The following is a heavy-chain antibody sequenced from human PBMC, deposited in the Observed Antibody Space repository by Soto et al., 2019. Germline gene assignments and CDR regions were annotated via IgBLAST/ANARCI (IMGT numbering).Heavy chain of an antibody. J-gene: IGHJ4*02. D-gene: IGHD4-17*01. V-gene: IGHV3-66*01. Sequence: EVQLVESGGGLVRPGGSLRLSCAASGFTVTSNYMSWVRQAPGKGMEGVSVIYSGGGTYYSQSVKGRFTISRDNSKNTQYLQMNSLRVEDTADYYCARDWAYSTAQEFDSWGQGTLVTVSS. CDR2: IYSGGGT. CDR3: ARDWAYSTAQEFDS. CDR1: GFTVTSNY.